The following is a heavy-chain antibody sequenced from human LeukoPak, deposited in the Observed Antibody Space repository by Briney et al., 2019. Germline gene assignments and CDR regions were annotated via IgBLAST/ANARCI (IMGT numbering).Heavy chain of an antibody. CDR3: ARDSTMIGFGKDAFDI. CDR1: GGSISSSSYY. CDR2: IHYSGRV. D-gene: IGHD3-22*01. J-gene: IGHJ3*02. Sequence: TASETLSLTCTVSGGSISSSSYYWGWIRQPPGKGLECIGYIHYSGRVNYNPSLKSRVTISVDTSKNQFSLKLTSVTAADTAVYYCARDSTMIGFGKDAFDIWGQGTLVTVSS. V-gene: IGHV4-61*01.